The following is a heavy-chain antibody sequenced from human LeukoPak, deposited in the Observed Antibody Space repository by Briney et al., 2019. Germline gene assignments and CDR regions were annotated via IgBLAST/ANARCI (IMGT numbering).Heavy chain of an antibody. Sequence: GSLRLSCAASGFTFNNYGMTWVRQAQGRGLEWVSTMSGSGGSTYYADSVKGRFTISRDNSKDTLYLQMSSLRAEDTALYYCAKKESFGELSDWGQGTLVTVSS. CDR1: GFTFNNYG. CDR2: MSGSGGST. V-gene: IGHV3-23*01. J-gene: IGHJ4*02. CDR3: AKKESFGELSD. D-gene: IGHD3-10*01.